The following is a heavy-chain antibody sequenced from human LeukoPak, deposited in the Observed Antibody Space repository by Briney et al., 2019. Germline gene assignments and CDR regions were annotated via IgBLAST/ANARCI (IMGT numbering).Heavy chain of an antibody. Sequence: GGSLRLSCAASGFTFSSYAMSWVRQAPGKGLEWVSAISGSGGSTYYADSVKGRFTISRDNSKNTLYLQMNSLRAEDTAVYYCAKSQKNYYDSSGYYFGWLDPWGQGTLVTVSS. V-gene: IGHV3-23*01. CDR2: ISGSGGST. D-gene: IGHD3-22*01. J-gene: IGHJ5*02. CDR3: AKSQKNYYDSSGYYFGWLDP. CDR1: GFTFSSYA.